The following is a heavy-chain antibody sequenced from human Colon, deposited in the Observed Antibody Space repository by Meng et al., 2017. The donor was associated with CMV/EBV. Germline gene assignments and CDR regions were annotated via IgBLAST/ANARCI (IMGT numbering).Heavy chain of an antibody. D-gene: IGHD3-3*01. CDR2: IVTTGSAV. CDR3: VREMWSNDV. Sequence: GGSLRLSCAASGFTFSSYGMNWVRQAPGRGLEWVASIVTTGSAVYYADSVKGRFTISRDNAKNSLYLQMSSLSAEDTAVYYCVREMWSNDVWGRGTMVTVSS. V-gene: IGHV3-21*01. J-gene: IGHJ3*01. CDR1: GFTFSSYG.